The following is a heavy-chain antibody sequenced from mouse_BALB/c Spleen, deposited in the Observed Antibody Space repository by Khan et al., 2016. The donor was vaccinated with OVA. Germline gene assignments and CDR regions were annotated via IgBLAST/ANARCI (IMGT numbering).Heavy chain of an antibody. CDR3: ARNSYMYYFTY. D-gene: IGHD2-14*01. Sequence: QVQLKQSGPGLVQPSQSLSITCTVSGFSLNTYGIHWIRQSQGKGLEWLGVIRSGGSTDYNGAFISRLNLTKDNSKSQVFFKLSSLQADDTAIYYCARNSYMYYFTYWGQGTLVTVSA. CDR2: IRSGGST. V-gene: IGHV2-2*01. J-gene: IGHJ3*01. CDR1: GFSLNTYG.